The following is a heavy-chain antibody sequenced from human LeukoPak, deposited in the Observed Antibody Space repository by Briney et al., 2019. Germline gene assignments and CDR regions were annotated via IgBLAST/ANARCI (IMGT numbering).Heavy chain of an antibody. D-gene: IGHD3-10*01. CDR1: GGSISSSDYY. CDR3: ARDPSGHFDY. CDR2: IYYSGST. Sequence: NPSETLSLTCTVSGGSISSSDYYWGWIRQPPGKGLEWIGSIYYSGSTYYNPSLKSRVTISVDTSKNQFSLKLSSVTAADTAVYYCARDPSGHFDYWGQGTLVTVSS. V-gene: IGHV4-39*07. J-gene: IGHJ4*02.